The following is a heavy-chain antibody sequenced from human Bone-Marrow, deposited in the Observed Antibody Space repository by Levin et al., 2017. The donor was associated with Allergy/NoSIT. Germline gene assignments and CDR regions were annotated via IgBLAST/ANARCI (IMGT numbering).Heavy chain of an antibody. V-gene: IGHV4-4*07. CDR1: NASISSYY. CDR2: IYTNGRT. J-gene: IGHJ4*02. Sequence: SETLSLTCIVSNASISSYYWSWVRQSAGKRLEWIGRIYTNGRTNYNPSLKSRLILSVDTAKNHISLNLSSVTAADTAIYYCAGGTYFYGVYWGQGILVTVSS. D-gene: IGHD1-7*01. CDR3: AGGTYFYGVY.